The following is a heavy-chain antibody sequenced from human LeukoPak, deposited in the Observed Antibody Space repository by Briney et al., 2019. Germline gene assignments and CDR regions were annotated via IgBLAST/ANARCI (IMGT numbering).Heavy chain of an antibody. CDR3: ARITGYFDSGGSYYWGFFDY. CDR2: MSGSGQT. CDR1: GVSMTNDR. Sequence: SETLSLTCSVSGVSMTNDRWTWLRHARGEGLEWIGYMSGSGQTNYNPSLRSRATVSVDTSKSQCSLRLTSVTSADTAVYYCARITGYFDSGGSYYWGFFDYWGQGSLVTVSS. D-gene: IGHD3-22*01. V-gene: IGHV4-59*01. J-gene: IGHJ4*02.